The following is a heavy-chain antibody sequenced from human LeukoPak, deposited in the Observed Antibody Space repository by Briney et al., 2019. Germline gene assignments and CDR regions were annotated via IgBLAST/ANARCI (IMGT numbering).Heavy chain of an antibody. CDR3: ARWADGKATIGFDY. Sequence: GGSLRLSCAASGFTFSNYWMSWVRQAPGKGLEWVANIKQDASEKYYVDSVKGRFTVSRDNAKNSLYLQMNSLRAEDTAVYHCARWADGKATIGFDYWGQGILVTVSS. CDR1: GFTFSNYW. D-gene: IGHD5-24*01. CDR2: IKQDASEK. V-gene: IGHV3-7*05. J-gene: IGHJ4*02.